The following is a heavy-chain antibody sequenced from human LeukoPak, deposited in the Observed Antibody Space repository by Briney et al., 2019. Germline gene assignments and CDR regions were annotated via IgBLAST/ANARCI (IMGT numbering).Heavy chain of an antibody. CDR2: ISSSSSYI. CDR3: ALSDYYDSSGYYPPNAFDI. D-gene: IGHD3-22*01. J-gene: IGHJ3*02. CDR1: GFTFSSYS. Sequence: PGGSLRLSCAASGFTFSSYSMNWVRQAPGKGLEWVSSISSSSSYIYYADSVKGRFTISRDNAKNPLYLQMNSLRAEDTAVYYCALSDYYDSSGYYPPNAFDIWGQGTMVTVSS. V-gene: IGHV3-21*01.